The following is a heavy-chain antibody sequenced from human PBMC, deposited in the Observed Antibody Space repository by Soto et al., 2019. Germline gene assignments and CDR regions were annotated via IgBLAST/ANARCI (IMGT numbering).Heavy chain of an antibody. CDR1: GGSFSDYY. D-gene: IGHD3-16*01. CDR2: INHSGST. CDR3: ATRVTRYYYMDV. Sequence: TLSLTCAVYGGSFSDYYWTWIRQPPGKGLEWIGEINHSGSTNYNPSLKSRVTISMDTSRNQFSLKLSSVTAADTAVYYCATRVTRYYYMDVWGKGTPVTVSS. J-gene: IGHJ6*03. V-gene: IGHV4-34*01.